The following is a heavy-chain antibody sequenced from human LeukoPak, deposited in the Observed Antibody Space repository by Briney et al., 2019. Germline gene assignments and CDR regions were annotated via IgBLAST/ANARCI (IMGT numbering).Heavy chain of an antibody. CDR3: ARHSGMYYFDY. V-gene: IGHV4-34*01. CDR2: INHSGST. CDR1: GGSFSGYY. Sequence: SETLSLTCAVYGGSFSGYYWSWIRRPPGKGLEWIGEINHSGSTNYNPSLKSRVTISVDTSKNQFSLKLSSVTAADTAVYYCARHSGMYYFDYWGQGTLVTVSS. D-gene: IGHD1-26*01. J-gene: IGHJ4*02.